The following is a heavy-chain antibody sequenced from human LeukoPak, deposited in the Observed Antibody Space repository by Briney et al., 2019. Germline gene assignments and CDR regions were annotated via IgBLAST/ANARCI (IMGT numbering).Heavy chain of an antibody. D-gene: IGHD5-12*01. CDR1: GFVISNYA. CDR2: ITGDGSTP. Sequence: AGSLRLSCATSGFVISNYARNWVRQAPGKGLEYVSAITGDGSTPYYANSVKGRFTISRDNSRNTLYLQMGSLRSEDMAVYYCARVGFSGYDSWGQGTLVTVSS. CDR3: ARVGFSGYDS. V-gene: IGHV3-64*01. J-gene: IGHJ5*02.